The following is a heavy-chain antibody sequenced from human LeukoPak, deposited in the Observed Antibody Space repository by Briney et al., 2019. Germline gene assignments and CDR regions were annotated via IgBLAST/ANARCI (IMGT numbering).Heavy chain of an antibody. V-gene: IGHV3-7*01. Sequence: GGSLRLSCAASGFTFSSYAMSWVRQAPGKGLEWVANIKQDGSEKYYVDSVKGRFTISRDNAKNSLYLQMNSLRAEDTAVYYCARDETTMVRGVTSPVFDYWGQGTLVTVSS. CDR2: IKQDGSEK. CDR3: ARDETTMVRGVTSPVFDY. D-gene: IGHD3-10*01. J-gene: IGHJ4*02. CDR1: GFTFSSYA.